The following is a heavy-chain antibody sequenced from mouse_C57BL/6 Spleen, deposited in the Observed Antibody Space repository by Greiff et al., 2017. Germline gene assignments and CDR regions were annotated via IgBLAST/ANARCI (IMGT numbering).Heavy chain of an antibody. CDR3: ARSLDYYGSSPYYFDY. V-gene: IGHV1-82*01. J-gene: IGHJ2*01. Sequence: VQLQQSGPELVKPGASVKISCKASGYAFSSSWMNWVKQRPGKGLEWIGRIYPGDGDTNYNGKFKGKATLTADKSSSTAYMQLSSLTSEDSAVYFCARSLDYYGSSPYYFDYWGQGTTLTVSS. D-gene: IGHD1-1*01. CDR2: IYPGDGDT. CDR1: GYAFSSSW.